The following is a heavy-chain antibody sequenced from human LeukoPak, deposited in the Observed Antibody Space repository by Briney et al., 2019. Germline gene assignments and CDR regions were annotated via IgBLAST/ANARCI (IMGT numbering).Heavy chain of an antibody. Sequence: PGGSLRLSCAASGFTLSSHEMAWVRQAPGKGLEWLSYISRSATTIKYADSVKGRFSVSRDDADNSVYLQMSSLRAEDTGVYYCAGGPQFGGSFVYWGQGTLVTVSS. CDR2: ISRSATTI. CDR3: AGGPQFGGSFVY. V-gene: IGHV3-48*03. CDR1: GFTLSSHE. J-gene: IGHJ4*02. D-gene: IGHD1-26*01.